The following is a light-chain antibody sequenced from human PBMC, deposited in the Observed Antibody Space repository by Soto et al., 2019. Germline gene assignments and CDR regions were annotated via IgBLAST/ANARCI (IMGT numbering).Light chain of an antibody. J-gene: IGKJ5*01. CDR1: QSVSSS. CDR2: GAS. V-gene: IGKV3-15*01. CDR3: QHYNNWPST. Sequence: EIVMTQSPATLSVSPGERATLSCRASQSVSSSLAWYQQIPGQAPRLLIYGASTRATGIPARFSGGGSGTEFTLTISSLQSEDFAVYYCQHYNNWPSTFGQGTRLEMK.